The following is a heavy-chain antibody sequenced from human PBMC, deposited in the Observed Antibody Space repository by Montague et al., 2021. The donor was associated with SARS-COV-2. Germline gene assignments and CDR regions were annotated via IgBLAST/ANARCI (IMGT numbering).Heavy chain of an antibody. Sequence: SETLSLTCAVYGGSFSGYYWSWIRQPPGKGLEWIGEISHSGSTNYNPSLKSRVTISIDTSKNQFSLKLSSVTAADTAVYYCARERGYQLLSGWFDPWGQGTLVTVSS. J-gene: IGHJ5*02. CDR2: ISHSGST. V-gene: IGHV4-34*01. CDR3: ARERGYQLLSGWFDP. D-gene: IGHD2-2*01. CDR1: GGSFSGYY.